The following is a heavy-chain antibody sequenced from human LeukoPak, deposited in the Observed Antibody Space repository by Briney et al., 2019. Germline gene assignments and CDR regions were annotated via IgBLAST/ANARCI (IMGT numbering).Heavy chain of an antibody. Sequence: GGSLRLSCAASGFTFSSYSMTWVRQAPGKGLEWVSSISSSSIYIYYADSVKGRFTISRDNAKNSLYLQMNSLRDEDTAVYYCARGGQGNWPTPFDYWGQGTLVTVSS. CDR2: ISSSSIYI. CDR3: ARGGQGNWPTPFDY. J-gene: IGHJ4*02. D-gene: IGHD1-1*01. CDR1: GFTFSSYS. V-gene: IGHV3-21*01.